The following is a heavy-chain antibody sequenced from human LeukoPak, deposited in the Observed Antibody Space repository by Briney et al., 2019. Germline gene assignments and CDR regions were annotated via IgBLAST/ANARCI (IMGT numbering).Heavy chain of an antibody. CDR1: GGSFSGYY. V-gene: IGHV4-34*01. D-gene: IGHD6-13*01. CDR3: ARDGIAAAGVDAFDI. CDR2: INHSGST. Sequence: PSETLSPTCAVYGGSFSGYYWSWIRQPPGKGLEWIGEINHSGSTNYNPSLKSRVTISVDTSKNQFSLKLSSVTAADTAVYYCARDGIAAAGVDAFDIWGQGTMVTVSS. J-gene: IGHJ3*02.